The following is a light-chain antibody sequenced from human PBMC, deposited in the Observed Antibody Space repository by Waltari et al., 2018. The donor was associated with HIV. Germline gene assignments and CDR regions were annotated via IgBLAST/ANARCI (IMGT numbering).Light chain of an antibody. J-gene: IGLJ1*01. CDR3: SSYTSSSTLGV. Sequence: QSALTQTASVSGSPGQSITISCTGTSSDVGGYNYVSWYQQHPGKAPKLMIYDVSNRPSGVANRFSGSKSGNTASLTISGLQAEDEADYYCSSYTSSSTLGVFGTGTKVTVL. V-gene: IGLV2-14*03. CDR1: SSDVGGYNY. CDR2: DVS.